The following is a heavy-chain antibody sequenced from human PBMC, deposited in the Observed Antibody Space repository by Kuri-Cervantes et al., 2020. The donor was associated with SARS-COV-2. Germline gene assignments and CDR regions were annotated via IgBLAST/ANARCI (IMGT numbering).Heavy chain of an antibody. CDR1: DDSIIHYY. V-gene: IGHV4-59*12. CDR2: IYYNGNT. D-gene: IGHD4-17*01. Sequence: SETLSLTCTVSDDSIIHYYWSWIRQPPGKGLEWIGYIYYNGNTNYNPSLKSRVTISVDTSKNQFSLKLSSVTAADTAVYYCARGIDYGDYVIRYYYYMDVWGKGTTVTVSS. CDR3: ARGIDYGDYVIRYYYYMDV. J-gene: IGHJ6*03.